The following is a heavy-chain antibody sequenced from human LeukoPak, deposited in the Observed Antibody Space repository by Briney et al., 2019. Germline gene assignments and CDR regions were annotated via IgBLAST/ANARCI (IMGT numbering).Heavy chain of an antibody. Sequence: SETLSLTCTVSGGSISSYYWSWIRQPAGKGLEWIGRIYTSGSTNYNPSLKSRVTLSVDTSKNQFSLKLSSVTAADTAVYYCARTYGYCSGGSCSKAAFDIWGQGTMVTVSS. D-gene: IGHD2-15*01. CDR1: GGSISSYY. J-gene: IGHJ3*02. CDR2: IYTSGST. V-gene: IGHV4-4*07. CDR3: ARTYGYCSGGSCSKAAFDI.